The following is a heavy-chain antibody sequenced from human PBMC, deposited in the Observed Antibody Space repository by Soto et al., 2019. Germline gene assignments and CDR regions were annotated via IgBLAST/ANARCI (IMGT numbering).Heavy chain of an antibody. CDR3: VRGGRGSHFDY. Sequence: QVQLQQWGAGLLKPSETLSLSCAVYGESFSGHYWSWIRQPPGKGLEWIGEVNHRGSTNFNPSLKSRVTMSADTSRNQFSLKLNSVTAADTAVYYCVRGGRGSHFDYWGQGTQVTVSS. J-gene: IGHJ4*02. CDR1: GESFSGHY. CDR2: VNHRGST. V-gene: IGHV4-34*01. D-gene: IGHD2-15*01.